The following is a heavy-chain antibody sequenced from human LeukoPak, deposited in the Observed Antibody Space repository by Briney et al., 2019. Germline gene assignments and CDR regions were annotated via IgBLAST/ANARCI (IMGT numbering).Heavy chain of an antibody. D-gene: IGHD6-19*01. V-gene: IGHV3-21*01. Sequence: GGSLRLSCAASGFTFSSYSMNWVRQAPGKGLEWVSSISSSSSIIYYADSVKGRFTISRDNAKRSLYLQMKSLRAEDTAVYYCARDRSSGWYENWFDPWGQGTLVTVSS. CDR2: ISSSSSII. J-gene: IGHJ5*02. CDR1: GFTFSSYS. CDR3: ARDRSSGWYENWFDP.